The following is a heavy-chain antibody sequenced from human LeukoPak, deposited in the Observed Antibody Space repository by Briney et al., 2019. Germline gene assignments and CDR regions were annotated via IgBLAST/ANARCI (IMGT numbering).Heavy chain of an antibody. CDR2: IYYSGNS. CDR3: AGLGASGNCYLSWFDP. J-gene: IGHJ5*02. V-gene: IGHV4-59*01. Sequence: PSETLSLTCTVSGGSISTSYWSWIRQPPGKGLEWIGYIYYSGNSNYNPSLKSRVTISVDTSKNQFSLKLSSVTAADTAVYYCAGLGASGNCYLSWFDPWGQGTLVTVSS. D-gene: IGHD3-9*01. CDR1: GGSISTSY.